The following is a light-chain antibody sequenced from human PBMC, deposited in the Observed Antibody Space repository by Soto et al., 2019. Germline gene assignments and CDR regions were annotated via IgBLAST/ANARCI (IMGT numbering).Light chain of an antibody. J-gene: IGLJ2*01. CDR2: GNN. Sequence: QSVLTQPPSVSGAPGQRITMSCTGSSSNIGAGYGVHWYQQLPGTAPKLLIYGNNNRPSGVPDRFSASKSGTSASLAITGLQAEDEADYYCQSFDSSLSGSEVFGGGTKLTVL. CDR3: QSFDSSLSGSEV. CDR1: SSNIGAGYG. V-gene: IGLV1-40*01.